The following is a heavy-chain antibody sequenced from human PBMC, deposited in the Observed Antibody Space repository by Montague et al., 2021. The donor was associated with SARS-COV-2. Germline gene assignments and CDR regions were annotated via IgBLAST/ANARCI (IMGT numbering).Heavy chain of an antibody. CDR3: AREGGWLSRGSYYFDY. CDR1: GFTFSSYS. J-gene: IGHJ4*02. D-gene: IGHD3-22*01. V-gene: IGHV4-39*07. CDR2: IYYSGST. Sequence: LRLSCAASGFTFSSYSMNWVRQAPGKGLEWIGSIYYSGSTYYNPSLKSRVTISVDTSKNQFSLKLSSVTAADTAVYYCAREGGWLSRGSYYFDYWGQGTLVTVSS.